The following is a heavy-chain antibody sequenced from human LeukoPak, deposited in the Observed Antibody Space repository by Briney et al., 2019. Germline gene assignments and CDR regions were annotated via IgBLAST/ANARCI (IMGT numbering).Heavy chain of an antibody. CDR1: GGSFSGYY. D-gene: IGHD6-19*01. V-gene: IGHV4-34*01. CDR2: INHSGST. J-gene: IGHJ4*02. Sequence: PSETLSLTCAVYGGSFSGYYWSWNRQPPGKGLEWIGEINHSGSTNYNPSLKSRVTISVDTSKNQFSLKLSSVTAADTAVYYCATSSGWRRSFDYWGQGTLVTVSS. CDR3: ATSSGWRRSFDY.